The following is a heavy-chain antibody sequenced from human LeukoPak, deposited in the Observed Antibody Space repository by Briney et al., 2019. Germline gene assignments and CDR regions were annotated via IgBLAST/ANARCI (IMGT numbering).Heavy chain of an antibody. Sequence: GGSLRLSCAASGFTFSSYAMHWVRQAPGKGLEWVAVISYDGSNKYYADSVKGRFTISRDNSKNTLYLQMNSLRAEDTAVYYCARGDTAAAINWFDPWGQGTLVTVSS. CDR1: GFTFSSYA. J-gene: IGHJ5*02. V-gene: IGHV3-30-3*01. CDR3: ARGDTAAAINWFDP. CDR2: ISYDGSNK. D-gene: IGHD6-13*01.